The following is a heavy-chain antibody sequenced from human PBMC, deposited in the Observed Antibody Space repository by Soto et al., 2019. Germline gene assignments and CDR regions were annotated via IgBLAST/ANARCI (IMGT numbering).Heavy chain of an antibody. J-gene: IGHJ4*02. CDR2: ISGSGGST. V-gene: IGHV3-23*01. Sequence: PGGSLRLSCAASGFTFSSYAMSWVRQAPGKGLEWVSAISGSGGSTYYADSVKGRFTISRDNSKNTLYLQMNSLRAEDTAVYYCAKENSRVRGVITRPFDYWGQGTLVTVSS. CDR3: AKENSRVRGVITRPFDY. CDR1: GFTFSSYA. D-gene: IGHD3-10*01.